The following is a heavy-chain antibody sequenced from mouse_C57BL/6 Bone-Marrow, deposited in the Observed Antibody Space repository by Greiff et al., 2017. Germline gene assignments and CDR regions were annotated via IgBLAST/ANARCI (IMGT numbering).Heavy chain of an antibody. CDR1: GYSFTGYY. D-gene: IGHD2-4*01. CDR2: INPSTGGT. V-gene: IGHV1-42*01. J-gene: IGHJ2*01. Sequence: EVQLQESGPELVKPGASVKISCKASGYSFTGYYMNWVKQSPEKSLEWIGEINPSTGGTTYNQKFKAKATLTVDKSSSTAYMQLKSLTSEDSAVYYCARRSGDYEDWGQGTTLTVSS. CDR3: ARRSGDYED.